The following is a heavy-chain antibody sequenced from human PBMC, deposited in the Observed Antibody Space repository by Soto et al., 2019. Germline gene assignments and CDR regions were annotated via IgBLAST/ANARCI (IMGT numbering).Heavy chain of an antibody. V-gene: IGHV4-34*01. Sequence: PSETLSLTCAVYGGSFSNYYWSWIRQPPGKGLEWIGEINHGGSTNYNPSLKSRVTISVDTSKNQFSLRLSSVTAADTAVYYCARGETYYDFSSGYHRERECFQYWGQGTLVTVSS. CDR2: INHGGST. CDR3: ARGETYYDFSSGYHRERECFQY. CDR1: GGSFSNYY. D-gene: IGHD3-3*01. J-gene: IGHJ1*01.